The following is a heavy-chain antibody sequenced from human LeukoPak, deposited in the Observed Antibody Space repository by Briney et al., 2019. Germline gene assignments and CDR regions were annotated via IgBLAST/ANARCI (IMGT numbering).Heavy chain of an antibody. CDR1: GGTFSSYA. CDR2: IIPIFGTA. CDR3: AWGYYDSSGYYSRGATFPPTVFDY. J-gene: IGHJ4*02. V-gene: IGHV1-69*13. D-gene: IGHD3-22*01. Sequence: SVKVSCKASGGTFSSYAISWVRQAPGQGLEWMGGIIPIFGTANYAQKFQGRVTITADESTSTAYMELSSLRSEDTAVNYCAWGYYDSSGYYSRGATFPPTVFDYWGQGTLVTVSS.